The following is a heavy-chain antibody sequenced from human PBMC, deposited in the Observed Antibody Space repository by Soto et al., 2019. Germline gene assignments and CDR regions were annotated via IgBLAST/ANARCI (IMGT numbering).Heavy chain of an antibody. CDR2: IYYSGST. CDR3: ARDGSGDGYNLYYFDY. CDR1: GGSVSSGSYY. V-gene: IGHV4-61*01. D-gene: IGHD5-12*01. Sequence: SETLSLTCTVPGGSVSSGSYYWSWIRQPPGKGLERIGYIYYSGSTNYNPSLKSRVTISVDTSKNQFSLKLSSVTAADTAVYYCARDGSGDGYNLYYFDYWGQGTLVTVSS. J-gene: IGHJ4*02.